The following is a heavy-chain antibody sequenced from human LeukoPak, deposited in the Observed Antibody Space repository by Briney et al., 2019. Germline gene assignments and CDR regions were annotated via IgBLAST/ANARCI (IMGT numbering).Heavy chain of an antibody. Sequence: SGGSLRLSCAASGFTFSSYWMSWVRQAPGKGLEWVANIKQDGSEKYYVDSVKGRFTISRDNAKNSLYLQMNSLRAEDTAVYYCARTDIVVVPARGAYGMDVWGQGTTVTVSS. J-gene: IGHJ6*02. V-gene: IGHV3-7*04. CDR2: IKQDGSEK. CDR1: GFTFSSYW. CDR3: ARTDIVVVPARGAYGMDV. D-gene: IGHD2-2*01.